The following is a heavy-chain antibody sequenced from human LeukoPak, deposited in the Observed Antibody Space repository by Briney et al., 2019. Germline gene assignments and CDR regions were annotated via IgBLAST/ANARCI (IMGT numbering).Heavy chain of an antibody. CDR2: IYYSGST. Sequence: SETLSLTCTVSGGSISSYYWSWIRQPPGKGLERIGYIYYSGSTNYNPSLKSRVTISVDTSKNQFSLKLSSVTAADTAVYYCARVHITMVRGAAYPPWFDTWGQGTLVTVSS. V-gene: IGHV4-59*01. J-gene: IGHJ5*02. CDR3: ARVHITMVRGAAYPPWFDT. CDR1: GGSISSYY. D-gene: IGHD3-10*01.